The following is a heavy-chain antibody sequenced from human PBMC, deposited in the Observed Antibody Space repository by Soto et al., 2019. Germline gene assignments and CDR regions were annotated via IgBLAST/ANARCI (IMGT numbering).Heavy chain of an antibody. CDR3: ARDREHYDYVWGSYRYTHAFDI. J-gene: IGHJ3*02. CDR1: GGSFSTGDYY. V-gene: IGHV4-30-4*01. Sequence: PSETLSLTCTVSGGSFSTGDYYWSWIRQPPGKGLEWIGYIYYSGSTYYNPSLKSRVTISVDTSKNQFSLKLSSATAADTAVYYCARDREHYDYVWGSYRYTHAFDIWGQGTMVTVSS. D-gene: IGHD3-16*02. CDR2: IYYSGST.